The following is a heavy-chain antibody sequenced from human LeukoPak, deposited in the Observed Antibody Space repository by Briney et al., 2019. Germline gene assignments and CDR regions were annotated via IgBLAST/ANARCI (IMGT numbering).Heavy chain of an antibody. V-gene: IGHV3-69-1*01. Sequence: GSLRLSCAASGFTFSISTMNWVRQAPGKGLEWVSCISSSSTMHYADSVKGRLTISRDNAKNSLYLQINSLRAEDTAVYYCVRGDSRDYWGQGTLVTVSS. D-gene: IGHD6-13*01. CDR2: ISSSSTM. J-gene: IGHJ4*02. CDR1: GFTFSIST. CDR3: VRGDSRDY.